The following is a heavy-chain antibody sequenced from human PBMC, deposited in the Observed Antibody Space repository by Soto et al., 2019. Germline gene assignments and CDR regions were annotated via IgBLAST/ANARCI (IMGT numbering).Heavy chain of an antibody. D-gene: IGHD3-22*01. J-gene: IGHJ3*02. V-gene: IGHV3-30-3*01. CDR3: ARDHRDYCYDSSVPGAFDI. Sequence: QVQLVESGGGVVQPGRSLRLSCAASGFTFSSYAMHWVRQAPGKGLEWVAVISYDGSNKYYADSVKGRFTISRDNSKNTLYLQMNSLRDEDRAVYYCARDHRDYCYDSSVPGAFDIWGQGTMVTVSS. CDR1: GFTFSSYA. CDR2: ISYDGSNK.